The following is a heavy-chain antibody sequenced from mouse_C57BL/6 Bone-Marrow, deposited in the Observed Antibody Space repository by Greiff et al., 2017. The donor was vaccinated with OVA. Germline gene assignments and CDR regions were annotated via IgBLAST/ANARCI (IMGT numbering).Heavy chain of an antibody. J-gene: IGHJ4*01. CDR1: GFSLTSYG. V-gene: IGHV2-6-1*01. Sequence: VHLVESGPGLVAPSQSLSITCTVSGFSLTSYGVHWVRQPPGKGLEWLVVIWSDGSTTYNSALKSRLSISKDNSKSQVFLKMNSLQTDDTAMYYCARHARGNYPYAMDYWGQGTSVTVSS. D-gene: IGHD2-1*01. CDR2: IWSDGST. CDR3: ARHARGNYPYAMDY.